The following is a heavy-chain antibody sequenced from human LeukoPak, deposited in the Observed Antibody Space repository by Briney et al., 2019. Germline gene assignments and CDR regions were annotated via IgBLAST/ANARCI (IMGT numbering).Heavy chain of an antibody. CDR2: IYTSGST. V-gene: IGHV4-4*07. CDR3: ARNHLRFLEWSFDY. J-gene: IGHJ4*02. CDR1: GGSISSHY. D-gene: IGHD3-3*01. Sequence: SETLSLTCTVSGGSISSHYWSWIRQPAGKGLEWIGRIYTSGSTNYNPSLKSRVTMSVDTSKNQFSLKLSSVTAADTAVYYCARNHLRFLEWSFDYWGQGTLVTVSS.